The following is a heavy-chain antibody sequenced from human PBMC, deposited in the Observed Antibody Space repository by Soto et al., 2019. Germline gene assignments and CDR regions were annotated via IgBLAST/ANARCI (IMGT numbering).Heavy chain of an antibody. D-gene: IGHD3-22*01. Sequence: PLETLSLTCTVSGGSISSYYWSWIRQPPGKGLEWIGYIYYSGSTNYNPSLKSRVTISVDTSKNQFSLKLSSVTAADTAVYYCARTDYYYDISGYAPDAFDIWGRGTMVTVSS. J-gene: IGHJ3*02. CDR2: IYYSGST. V-gene: IGHV4-59*01. CDR1: GGSISSYY. CDR3: ARTDYYYDISGYAPDAFDI.